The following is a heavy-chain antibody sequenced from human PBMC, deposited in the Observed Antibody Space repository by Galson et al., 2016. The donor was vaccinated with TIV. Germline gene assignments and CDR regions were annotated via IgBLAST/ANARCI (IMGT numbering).Heavy chain of an antibody. V-gene: IGHV1-3*01. Sequence: SVKVSCKASGYSFSIYAMHWVRQAPGQRLEWMGWINGGNGNTKYLKQFQGRLTITRDTSASTAYMELNSLRPEDTAVYYCARPPYSGGDCYKYDNWGQGTLVTVSS. J-gene: IGHJ4*02. CDR1: GYSFSIYA. CDR3: ARPPYSGGDCYKYDN. CDR2: INGGNGNT. D-gene: IGHD2-21*01.